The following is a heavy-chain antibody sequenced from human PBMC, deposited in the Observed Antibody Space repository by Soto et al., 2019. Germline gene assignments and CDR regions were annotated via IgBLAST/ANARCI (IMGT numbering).Heavy chain of an antibody. CDR3: ARDGNGQRGSPH. CDR1: GFTVSNNF. J-gene: IGHJ4*02. Sequence: VQLVESGGGLIQAGGSLRLSCAVSGFTVSNNFMMWVRQAPGKGLEWVSLIYSGGSISYADSVKGRFTISRDGSMNMLYLQMISLTAEDTAVYYCARDGNGQRGSPHWGQGTLVTVSS. D-gene: IGHD3-16*01. V-gene: IGHV3-53*02. CDR2: IYSGGSI.